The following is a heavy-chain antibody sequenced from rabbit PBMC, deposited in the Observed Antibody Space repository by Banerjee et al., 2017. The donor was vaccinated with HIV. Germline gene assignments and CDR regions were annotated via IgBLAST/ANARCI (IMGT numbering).Heavy chain of an antibody. V-gene: IGHV1S45*01. CDR1: GFSFSSGYD. Sequence: QEQLEESGGDLVKPGASLTLTCTASGFSFSSGYDMCWVRQAPGKGLEWIACIDTGDGTTYYANWAKGRFTISKTSSTTVTLQMTSLTAADTATYFCARGDSDGGGGASYGFGFRGQGTLVTVS. J-gene: IGHJ3*01. CDR2: IDTGDGTT. D-gene: IGHD6-1*01. CDR3: ARGDSDGGGGASYGFGF.